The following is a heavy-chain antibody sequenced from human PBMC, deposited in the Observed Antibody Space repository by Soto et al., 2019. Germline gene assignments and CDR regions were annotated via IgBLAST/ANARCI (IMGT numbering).Heavy chain of an antibody. CDR1: GGSISSSSYY. Sequence: SETLSLTCTVSGGSISSSSYYWGWIRQPPGKGLEWIGNIYYSGSAYYNPSLKSRVTISVDMSKNNFSLKLSSVTAADTAVYYCARHPSDFWFDPWGQGTLVTVSS. CDR2: IYYSGSA. CDR3: ARHPSDFWFDP. J-gene: IGHJ5*02. V-gene: IGHV4-39*01. D-gene: IGHD2-21*02.